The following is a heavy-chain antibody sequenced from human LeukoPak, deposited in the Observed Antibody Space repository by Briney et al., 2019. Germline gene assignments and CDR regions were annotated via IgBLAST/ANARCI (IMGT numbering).Heavy chain of an antibody. V-gene: IGHV1-18*04. CDR2: ISAYNDNT. J-gene: IGHJ4*02. CDR3: ARDRYDILTGYPPYYFDY. Sequence: ASVKVSCKASGYTFTSYGISWVRQAPGQGLEWMGWISAYNDNTNYAQKLQGRVTMTTDTSTSTAYMELRSLRSDDTAVYYCARDRYDILTGYPPYYFDYWGQGTLVTVSS. D-gene: IGHD3-9*01. CDR1: GYTFTSYG.